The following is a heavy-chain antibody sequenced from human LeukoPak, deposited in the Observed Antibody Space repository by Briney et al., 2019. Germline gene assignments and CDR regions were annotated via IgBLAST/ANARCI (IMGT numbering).Heavy chain of an antibody. CDR2: IYTSGST. CDR3: AREVAQGGSYYLYYFDY. D-gene: IGHD1-26*01. CDR1: GGSISSYY. Sequence: SETLSLTCTVSGGSISSYYWSWIWQPAGKGLEWIGRIYTSGSTNYNPSLKSRVTMSVDTSKNQFSLKLSSVTAADTAVYYCAREVAQGGSYYLYYFDYWGQGTLVTVSS. J-gene: IGHJ4*02. V-gene: IGHV4-4*07.